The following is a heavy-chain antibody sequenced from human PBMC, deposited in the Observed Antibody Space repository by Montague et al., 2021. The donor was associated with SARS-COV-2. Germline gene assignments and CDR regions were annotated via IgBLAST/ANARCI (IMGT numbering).Heavy chain of an antibody. V-gene: IGHV3-11*03. J-gene: IGHJ4*02. D-gene: IGHD3-10*01. CDR1: GFTFSDFY. CDR3: ARSLFYGSGGYFDF. CDR2: ITCTNNGI. Sequence: SLRLSCAGSGFTFSDFYINWVRQAPGKGLEWLSFITCTNNGIRYSDSVKGRFTVSRDNAHSSVYLHLDSLTAEDTAVYYCARSLFYGSGGYFDFWGQGTLVAVSS.